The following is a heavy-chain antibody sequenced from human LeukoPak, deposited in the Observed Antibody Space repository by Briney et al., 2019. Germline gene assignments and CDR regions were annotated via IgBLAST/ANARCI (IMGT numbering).Heavy chain of an antibody. CDR1: GFTFSSYS. CDR3: ARVYYWGGGGNRYDY. V-gene: IGHV3-21*01. Sequence: GGSLRLSCAASGFTFSSYSMNWVRQAPGKGLEWVSSISSSSSYIYYADSVKGRFTISRDNAKNSLYLQMNSLRAEDTAVYYCARVYYWGGGGNRYDYWGQGTLVTVSS. J-gene: IGHJ4*02. D-gene: IGHD2-15*01. CDR2: ISSSSSYI.